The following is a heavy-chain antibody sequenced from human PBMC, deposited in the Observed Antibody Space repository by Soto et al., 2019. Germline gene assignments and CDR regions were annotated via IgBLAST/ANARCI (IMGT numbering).Heavy chain of an antibody. J-gene: IGHJ4*02. CDR3: VGYSSGPLDY. CDR2: IYYSGST. CDR1: GGSISSSSYY. Sequence: SETLSLTCTVSGGSISSSSYYWGWIRQPPGKGLEWIGSIYYSGSTYYNPSLKSRVTISVDTSKNQFSLKLSSVTAADTAVYYCVGYSSGPLDYWGQGTLVTVSS. D-gene: IGHD6-19*01. V-gene: IGHV4-39*01.